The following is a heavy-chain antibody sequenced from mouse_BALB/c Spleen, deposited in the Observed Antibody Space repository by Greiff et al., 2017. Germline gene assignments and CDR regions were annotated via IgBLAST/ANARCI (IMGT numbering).Heavy chain of an antibody. J-gene: IGHJ3*01. D-gene: IGHD2-14*01. CDR3: TRSHNRSWFAY. CDR1: GYTFTSYW. CDR2: IYPSDSYT. V-gene: IGHV1-69*02. Sequence: QVQLQQPGAELVRPGASVKLSCKASGYTFTSYWINWVKQRPGQGLEWIGNIYPSDSYTNYNQKFKDKATLTVDKSSSTAYMQLSSPTSEDSAVYYCTRSHNRSWFAYWGQGTLVTVSA.